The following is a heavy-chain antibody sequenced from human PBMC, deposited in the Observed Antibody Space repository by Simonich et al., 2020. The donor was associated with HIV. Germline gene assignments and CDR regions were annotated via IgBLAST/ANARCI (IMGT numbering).Heavy chain of an antibody. Sequence: GLEWMGWISAYNGNTIYAQNLQGRVTMTTDTSTSTSYMELRSLRSDDTAVYYCAREKRSNYGDYLDYWGQGTLVTVSS. J-gene: IGHJ4*02. CDR2: ISAYNGNT. V-gene: IGHV1-18*01. D-gene: IGHD4-17*01. CDR3: AREKRSNYGDYLDY.